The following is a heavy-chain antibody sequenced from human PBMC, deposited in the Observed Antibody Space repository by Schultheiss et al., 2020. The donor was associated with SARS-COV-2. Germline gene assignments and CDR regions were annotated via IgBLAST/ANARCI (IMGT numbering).Heavy chain of an antibody. V-gene: IGHV4-59*01. CDR1: GGSISSYY. Sequence: GSLRLSCTVSGGSISSYYWSWIRQPPGKGLEWIGEINHSGSINYNPSLKSRVTISVDTSKNQFSLKLSSVTAEDTAVYYCARGANLGWFDPWGQGTLVTVSS. CDR3: ARGANLGWFDP. J-gene: IGHJ5*02. CDR2: INHSGSI.